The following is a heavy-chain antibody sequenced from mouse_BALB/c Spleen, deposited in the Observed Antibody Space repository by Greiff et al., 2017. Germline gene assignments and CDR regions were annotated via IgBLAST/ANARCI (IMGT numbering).Heavy chain of an antibody. V-gene: IGHV1-69*02. CDR1: GYTFTSYW. CDR3: ARKVGYRYEVGFDV. J-gene: IGHJ1*01. Sequence: QVQLQQPGAELVKPGAPVKLSCKASGYTFTSYWMNWVKQRPGRGLEWIGRIDPSDSETHYNQKFKDKATLTVDKSSSTAYIQLSSLTSEDSAVYYCARKVGYRYEVGFDVWGAGTAVTVSS. D-gene: IGHD2-14*01. CDR2: IDPSDSET.